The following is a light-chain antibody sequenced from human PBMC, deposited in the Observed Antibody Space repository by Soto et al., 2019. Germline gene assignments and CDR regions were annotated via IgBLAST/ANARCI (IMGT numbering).Light chain of an antibody. CDR3: SSYTSSSTLV. Sequence: QSALTQPASVSGSPGQSSTISCTGTSTDVGGYNYVSWYQEHPCKAPKLIIYDVSNRPLGVSYRFSGSKSGNTASLTISGLQAEDEAHYHCSSYTSSSTLVFGGGTKLTVL. V-gene: IGLV2-14*01. CDR1: STDVGGYNY. CDR2: DVS. J-gene: IGLJ2*01.